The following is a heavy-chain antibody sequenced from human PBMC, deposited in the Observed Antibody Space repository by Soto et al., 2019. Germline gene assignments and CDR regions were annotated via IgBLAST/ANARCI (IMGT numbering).Heavy chain of an antibody. Sequence: GGSLRLSCVASGSSSDPFTMHWVRELPGKGLEWVAGLSWDRSTVAYADSVQGRFNISRDHAKNSVDLLMDSLRPDDTALYFCAVSSPDIVVLPSSIYFTSWGPGTQVTAPQ. CDR3: AVSSPDIVVLPSSIYFTS. V-gene: IGHV3-9*02. J-gene: IGHJ4*02. CDR2: LSWDRSTV. CDR1: GSSSDPFT. D-gene: IGHD2-15*01.